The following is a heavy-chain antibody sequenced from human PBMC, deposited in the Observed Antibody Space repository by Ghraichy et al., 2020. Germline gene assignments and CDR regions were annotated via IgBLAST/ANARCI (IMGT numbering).Heavy chain of an antibody. D-gene: IGHD4-23*01. CDR2: ITSSSRTI. CDR1: GFTFSGFS. Sequence: GGSLRLSCAASGFTFSGFSMNWVRQAPGKGLEWLSYITSSSRTISYADSVKGRFTISRVNAKNSLYLEMKSLTDEDTAVYYCARGSRVVRFFYYDGMDVWGQGTTVTVSS. J-gene: IGHJ6*02. CDR3: ARGSRVVRFFYYDGMDV. V-gene: IGHV3-48*02.